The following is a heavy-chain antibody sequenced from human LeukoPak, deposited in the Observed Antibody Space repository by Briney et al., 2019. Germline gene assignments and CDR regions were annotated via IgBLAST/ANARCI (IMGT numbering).Heavy chain of an antibody. CDR2: ISAYNGNT. V-gene: IGHV1-18*04. D-gene: IGHD3-9*01. CDR3: ARETYSNILTGTDY. J-gene: IGHJ4*02. CDR1: GYTFTDHY. Sequence: GASVKVSCKASGYTFTDHYMHWVRQAPGQGLEWMGWISAYNGNTNYAQKLQGRVTVTTDTSTSTAYMELRSLRSDDTAVYYCARETYSNILTGTDYWGPGTLVTVSS.